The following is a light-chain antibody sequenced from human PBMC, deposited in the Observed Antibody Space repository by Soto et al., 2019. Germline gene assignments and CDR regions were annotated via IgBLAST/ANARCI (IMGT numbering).Light chain of an antibody. Sequence: IQLTQSPSSLSASVGDRVTITCRASQGISSYLAWYQQKPGKAPKLLIYAASTLQSGVPSRFSGSGSGTXXXXXXXXLQPEDFATYYCQQLNSYPITFGQGTRLEIK. V-gene: IGKV1-9*01. CDR2: AAS. CDR1: QGISSY. J-gene: IGKJ5*01. CDR3: QQLNSYPIT.